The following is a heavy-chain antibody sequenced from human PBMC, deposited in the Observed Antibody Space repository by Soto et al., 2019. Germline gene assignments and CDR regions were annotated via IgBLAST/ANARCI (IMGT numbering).Heavy chain of an antibody. CDR1: GFIFSNYV. CDR2: MSYDGTTK. D-gene: IGHD3-3*01. V-gene: IGHV3-30-3*01. J-gene: IGHJ4*02. Sequence: GGSLRLSCAASGFIFSNYVMYWVRQAPGKGLEWVAFMSYDGTTKSYADSVKGRFTISRDNSQNTLYLQMNSLRPEDTAVYYCAIDVCVYYGVWSGYSDYWGQGTLVTVSS. CDR3: AIDVCVYYGVWSGYSDY.